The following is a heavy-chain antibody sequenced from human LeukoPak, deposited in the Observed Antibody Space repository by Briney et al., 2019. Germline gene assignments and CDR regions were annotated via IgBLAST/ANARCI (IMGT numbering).Heavy chain of an antibody. CDR1: GFTFDDYA. J-gene: IGHJ1*01. CDR3: AKGSQYSSSWDKSWGSEYFQH. CDR2: ISWNSGSI. D-gene: IGHD6-13*01. V-gene: IGHV3-9*01. Sequence: GGSLRLSCAASGFTFDDYAMHWVRQAPGKGLEWVSGISWNSGSIGYADSVKGRFTISRDNAKNSLYLQMNSLRAEDTALYYCAKGSQYSSSWDKSWGSEYFQHWGQGTLVTVSS.